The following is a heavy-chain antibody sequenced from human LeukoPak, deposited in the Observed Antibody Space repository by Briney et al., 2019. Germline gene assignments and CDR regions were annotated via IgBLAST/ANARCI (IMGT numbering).Heavy chain of an antibody. J-gene: IGHJ5*02. CDR1: GGSIRSSDDY. Sequence: SETLSLTCSVSGGSIRSSDDYWGFVRQTPGKGLEWMGSIYYTGSSHYNPSLKSRATISVDTSKNQFSLKLTSVTAADTAVYYCTRVLRITMVRGVNNWFDPWGQGTLVTVSS. V-gene: IGHV4-39*07. D-gene: IGHD3-10*01. CDR3: TRVLRITMVRGVNNWFDP. CDR2: IYYTGSS.